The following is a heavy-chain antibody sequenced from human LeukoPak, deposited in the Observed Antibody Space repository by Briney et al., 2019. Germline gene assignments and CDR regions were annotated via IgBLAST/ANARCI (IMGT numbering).Heavy chain of an antibody. CDR3: ARSPTYFDY. CDR1: GFTFYTYS. V-gene: IGHV3-21*01. CDR2: ISSSGTYT. J-gene: IGHJ4*02. D-gene: IGHD3-10*01. Sequence: PGGSLRLSCAASGFTFYTYSMNWVRQAPGKGLEWVSSISSSGTYTYYADSVKGRFTISRDNAKNSLYLQMNSLRAEDTAVYYCARSPTYFDYWGQGTLVTVSS.